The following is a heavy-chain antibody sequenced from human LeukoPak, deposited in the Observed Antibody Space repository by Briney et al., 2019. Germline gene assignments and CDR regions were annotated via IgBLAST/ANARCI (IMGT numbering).Heavy chain of an antibody. Sequence: SETPSLTCTVSGASITSWYWSWLRQPAGKRLEWIGRVLNTGTTNYNPSLKSRVTMSLDTSKSQISLSMKSVTAADTAVYYCATGSGDFDHWGHGTRVTISS. D-gene: IGHD1-1*01. CDR3: ATGSGDFDH. CDR1: GASITSWY. CDR2: VLNTGTT. V-gene: IGHV4-4*07. J-gene: IGHJ4*01.